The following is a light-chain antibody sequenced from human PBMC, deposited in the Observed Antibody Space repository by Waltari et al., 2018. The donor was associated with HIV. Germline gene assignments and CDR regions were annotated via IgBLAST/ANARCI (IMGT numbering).Light chain of an antibody. J-gene: IGKJ4*01. CDR1: QSVLYSSNNKNY. Sequence: DIVMTRSPDYLFMSLGDRATINCKSSQSVLYSSNNKNYLAWYQQKPGQPPKLLIYWASTRESGVPDRFSGSGSGTDFTLTISSLQAEDVAVYYCQQYYSTPLTFGGGTKVEIK. CDR2: WAS. CDR3: QQYYSTPLT. V-gene: IGKV4-1*01.